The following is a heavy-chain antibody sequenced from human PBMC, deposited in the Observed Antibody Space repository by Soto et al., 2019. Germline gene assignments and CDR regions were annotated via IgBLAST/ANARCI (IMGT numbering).Heavy chain of an antibody. J-gene: IGHJ4*02. CDR3: AKDRNYPRGQFHY. CDR1: GFTFSTYA. Sequence: LRLSCAASGFTFSTYALSGVRQAPGKGLEWVSAISANGQGIYYADSVRGRFTISRDNSKNTIFLHMDSLRAEDTAVYYCAKDRNYPRGQFHYWGQGTLVTVSS. V-gene: IGHV3-23*01. D-gene: IGHD1-7*01. CDR2: ISANGQGI.